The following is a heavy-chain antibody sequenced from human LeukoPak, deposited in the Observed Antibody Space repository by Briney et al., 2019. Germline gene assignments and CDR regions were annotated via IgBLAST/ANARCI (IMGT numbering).Heavy chain of an antibody. CDR1: GFTFSSYW. CDR3: ARENAYYDFWSGYWFDP. J-gene: IGHJ5*02. D-gene: IGHD3-3*01. CDR2: INSDGSST. V-gene: IGHV3-74*01. Sequence: PGGSLRLSCAASGFTFSSYWMHWVRQAPGKGLVWVSRINSDGSSTSYADSVKGRFTISRDNAKNTLYLQMNSLRAEDTAVYYCARENAYYDFWSGYWFDPWGQGTLVTVSS.